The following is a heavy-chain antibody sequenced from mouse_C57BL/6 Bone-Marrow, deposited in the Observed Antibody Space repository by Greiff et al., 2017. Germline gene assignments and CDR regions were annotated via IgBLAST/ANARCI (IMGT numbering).Heavy chain of an antibody. CDR1: GYTFTSYW. CDR2: IYPGSGST. J-gene: IGHJ4*01. CDR3: ARGVTTSPFYAMDY. Sequence: QVQLQQPGAELVKPGASVKMSCKASGYTFTSYWITWVKQRPGQGLEWIGDIYPGSGSTNYNEKFKSKATLTVDTASSTAYMQLSSLTSEDSAVYYCARGVTTSPFYAMDYWGQGTSVTGSS. D-gene: IGHD2-1*01. V-gene: IGHV1-55*01.